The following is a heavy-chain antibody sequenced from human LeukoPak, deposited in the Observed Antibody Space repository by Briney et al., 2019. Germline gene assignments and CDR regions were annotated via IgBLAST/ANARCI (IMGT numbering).Heavy chain of an antibody. CDR2: ISSDGDNK. J-gene: IGHJ4*02. CDR3: ARAKLHSSLDY. CDR1: GFTFSSYG. V-gene: IGHV3-30*03. D-gene: IGHD3-22*01. Sequence: GGSLRLSCAASGFTFSSYGMHWVRQAPGKGLEWVVVISSDGDNKYYADSVKGRLTISRDNSKNTLYLQMNSLKTEDTAVYYCARAKLHSSLDYWGQGILVTVSS.